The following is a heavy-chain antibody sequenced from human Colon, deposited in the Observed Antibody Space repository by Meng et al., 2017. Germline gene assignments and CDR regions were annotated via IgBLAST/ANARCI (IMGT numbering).Heavy chain of an antibody. CDR3: ARGHRAATGSYGDY. Sequence: GESLKISCVASEVTFSNYWMTWVRQAPGKGLEYVANISPDGSEKYYVDSVKGRFTISRDDAKNSLYLEMTSLRAEDTALYYCARGHRAATGSYGDYWGRGTLVTVSS. D-gene: IGHD3-16*01. V-gene: IGHV3-7*01. J-gene: IGHJ4*02. CDR1: EVTFSNYW. CDR2: ISPDGSEK.